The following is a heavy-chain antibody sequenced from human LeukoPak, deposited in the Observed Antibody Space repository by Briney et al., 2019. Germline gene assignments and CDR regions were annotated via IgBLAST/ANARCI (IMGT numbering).Heavy chain of an antibody. CDR3: ARHHDKGVQRAFDI. J-gene: IGHJ3*02. CDR2: IYPGDSDT. V-gene: IGHV5-51*01. Sequence: GASLKISCKGSGYTFSTYWIGWVRQVPGKGLEWMGIIYPGDSDTRDSPSFQGHVTMSADKSTAYLQWSSLKASDTGMYYCARHHDKGVQRAFDIWGQGTMVIVSS. CDR1: GYTFSTYW. D-gene: IGHD3-10*01.